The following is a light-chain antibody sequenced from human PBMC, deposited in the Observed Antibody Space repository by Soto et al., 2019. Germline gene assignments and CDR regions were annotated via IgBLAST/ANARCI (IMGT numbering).Light chain of an antibody. CDR1: QSVLYSSNNKNY. CDR2: RAS. V-gene: IGKV4-1*01. Sequence: DIVMTQSPDSLAVSLGERATINCKSSQSVLYSSNNKNYLAWYQQKPGQSPKLLISRASTRESGVPDRFSGSGSGTDFTLTISSLQAEDLAVFYCQQYYRPPQTFGQGTKVEIK. CDR3: QQYYRPPQT. J-gene: IGKJ1*01.